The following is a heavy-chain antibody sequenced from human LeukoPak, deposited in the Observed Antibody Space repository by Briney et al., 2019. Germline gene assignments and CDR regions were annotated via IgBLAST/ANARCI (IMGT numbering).Heavy chain of an antibody. CDR1: GGTFSSYA. J-gene: IGHJ4*02. CDR2: IIPIFGTA. CDR3: AGDISSGWYENDY. D-gene: IGHD6-19*01. Sequence: SVKVSCKASGGTFSSYAISWVRQAPGQGLEWMGRIIPIFGTANYAQKFQGRVTITTDESTSTAYMGLSSLRSEDTAVYYRAGDISSGWYENDYWGQGTLVTVSS. V-gene: IGHV1-69*05.